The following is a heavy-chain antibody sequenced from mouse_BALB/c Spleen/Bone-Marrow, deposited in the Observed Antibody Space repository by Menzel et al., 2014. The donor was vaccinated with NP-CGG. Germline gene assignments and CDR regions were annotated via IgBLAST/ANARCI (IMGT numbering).Heavy chain of an antibody. Sequence: EVHLHQSGAELVKPGASVKLSCTASGFNIKDTYMHWVKQRPEQGLEWIGRIDPANGNTKYDPKFQGKATITADTSSNTAYLQLSSLTSEDTAVYYCAPYYYGSSSFAYWGQGTLVTVSA. CDR2: IDPANGNT. CDR3: APYYYGSSSFAY. D-gene: IGHD1-1*01. J-gene: IGHJ3*01. V-gene: IGHV14-3*02. CDR1: GFNIKDTY.